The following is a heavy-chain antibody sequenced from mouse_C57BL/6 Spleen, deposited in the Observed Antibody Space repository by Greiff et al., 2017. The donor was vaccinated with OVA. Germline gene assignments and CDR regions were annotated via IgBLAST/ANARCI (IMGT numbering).Heavy chain of an antibody. Sequence: EVQVVESGAELVRPGASVKLSCTASGFNIKDDYMHWVKQRPEQGLEWIGWIDPENGDTEYASKFQGKATITADTSSNTAYLQLSSLTSEDTAVYYCTKGDYFDYWGQGTTLTVSS. CDR1: GFNIKDDY. J-gene: IGHJ2*01. CDR3: TKGDYFDY. CDR2: IDPENGDT. V-gene: IGHV14-4*01.